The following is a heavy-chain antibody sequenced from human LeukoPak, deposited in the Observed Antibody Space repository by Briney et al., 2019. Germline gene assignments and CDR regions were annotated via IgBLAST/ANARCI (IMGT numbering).Heavy chain of an antibody. CDR2: IYDSGST. Sequence: SETLSLTCTVSGASISSSSYYWGWIRQPPGKGLEWIGSIYDSGSTYYNPSLKSRVTISVDTSKNQFSLKLSSVTAADTAVYYCARVGGEVRGVIRPDYWGQGTLVTVST. J-gene: IGHJ4*02. CDR3: ARVGGEVRGVIRPDY. CDR1: GASISSSSYY. D-gene: IGHD3-10*01. V-gene: IGHV4-39*07.